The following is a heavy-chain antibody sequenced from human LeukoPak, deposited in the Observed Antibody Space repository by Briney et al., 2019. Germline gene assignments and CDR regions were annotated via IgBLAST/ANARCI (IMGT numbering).Heavy chain of an antibody. Sequence: SVKVSCKASGGTFSSYAISWVRPAPGQGLEWMGRIIPILGIANYAQKFQGRVTITADKSTSTAYMELSSLRSEDTAVYYCARGTGYYDYWGQGTLVTVSS. CDR1: GGTFSSYA. J-gene: IGHJ4*02. CDR3: ARGTGYYDY. CDR2: IIPILGIA. D-gene: IGHD3-9*01. V-gene: IGHV1-69*04.